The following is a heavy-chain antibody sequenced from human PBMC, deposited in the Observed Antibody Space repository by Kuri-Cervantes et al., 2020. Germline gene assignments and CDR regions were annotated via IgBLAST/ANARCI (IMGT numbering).Heavy chain of an antibody. J-gene: IGHJ5*02. D-gene: IGHD3-10*01. Sequence: LSLTCAASGFTFSSYGMHWVRQAPGKGLEWVAFIRYDGSNKYYADSVKGRFTISRDNSKNTLYLQMNSLRAEDTAVYYCARDRMGSGSYAFTQGKGFDPWGQGTLVTVSS. CDR1: GFTFSSYG. CDR2: IRYDGSNK. CDR3: ARDRMGSGSYAFTQGKGFDP. V-gene: IGHV3-30*02.